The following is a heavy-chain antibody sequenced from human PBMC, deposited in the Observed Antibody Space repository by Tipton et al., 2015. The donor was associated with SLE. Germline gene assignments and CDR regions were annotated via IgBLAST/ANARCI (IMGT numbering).Heavy chain of an antibody. J-gene: IGHJ4*02. CDR2: VTGSGDTT. Sequence: SLRLSCTASGFTFNNYAMNWVRQAPGKGLEWASSVTGSGDTTYYAASVKGRFTISRDNSKNTLYLQMNSLRAEDTAVYYCATEKEEGLLDYWGQGTLVTVSS. V-gene: IGHV3-23*01. CDR1: GFTFNNYA. CDR3: ATEKEEGLLDY.